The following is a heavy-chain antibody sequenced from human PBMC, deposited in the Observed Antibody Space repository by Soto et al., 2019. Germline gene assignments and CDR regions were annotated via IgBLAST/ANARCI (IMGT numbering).Heavy chain of an antibody. V-gene: IGHV3-23*01. CDR1: GFTFSSYA. D-gene: IGHD5-18*01. CDR2: ISGSGGST. CDR3: AKDLQLGGRYYYGMDV. Sequence: GGSLRLSCAASGFTFSSYAMSWVRQAPGKGLEWVAAISGSGGSTYYADSVKGWFTISRDNSKNTLYLQMNSLRAGDTAVYYCAKDLQLGGRYYYGMDVWGQGTTITVSS. J-gene: IGHJ6*02.